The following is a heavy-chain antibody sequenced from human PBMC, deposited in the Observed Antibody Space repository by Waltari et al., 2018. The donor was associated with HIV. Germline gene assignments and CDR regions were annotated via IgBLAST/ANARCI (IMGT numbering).Heavy chain of an antibody. CDR1: GFPCSPYW. CDR2: IKQDGSER. V-gene: IGHV3-7*01. D-gene: IGHD6-13*01. CDR3: ARSSWHDY. J-gene: IGHJ4*02. Sequence: EVQLVESGGGLVRPGGSLRLFCAASGFPCSPYWLNWVRQAPGKGLEWVAKIKQDGSERHYVDSVKGRFTISRDNAKNSLYLQMNSLRAEDTAVYYCARSSWHDYWGQGTLVTVSS.